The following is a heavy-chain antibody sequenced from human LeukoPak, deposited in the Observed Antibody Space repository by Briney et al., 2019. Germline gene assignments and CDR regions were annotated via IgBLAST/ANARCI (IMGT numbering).Heavy chain of an antibody. Sequence: PGGSLRLSCAAAGFTFRSYAMIWVRQAPGRGLEWVSAIRSGGGATFYADSVKGRFTIYRDNTKDTLFLRMNNMRAEDTAVCYCARDPNGDYVGAFEMCGPGTKVTVS. CDR2: IRSGGGAT. CDR3: ARDPNGDYVGAFEM. D-gene: IGHD4-17*01. CDR1: GFTFRSYA. J-gene: IGHJ3*02. V-gene: IGHV3-23*01.